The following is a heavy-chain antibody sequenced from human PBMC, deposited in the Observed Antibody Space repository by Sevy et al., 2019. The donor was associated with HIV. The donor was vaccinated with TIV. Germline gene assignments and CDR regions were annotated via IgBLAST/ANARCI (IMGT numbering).Heavy chain of an antibody. D-gene: IGHD4-17*01. J-gene: IGHJ6*02. CDR1: GFALSNYYA. V-gene: IGHV3-30-3*01. Sequence: GGSLRLSCAASGFALSNYYAMHWVRQAPGKGLEWVALISYDGSDKYYSDSGKGRFTICRDNFKNTQYLQMNSLTTEDTAVYYCARPRANYVDHYFFYAMDVWGQGTTVTVSS. CDR3: ARPRANYVDHYFFYAMDV. CDR2: ISYDGSDK.